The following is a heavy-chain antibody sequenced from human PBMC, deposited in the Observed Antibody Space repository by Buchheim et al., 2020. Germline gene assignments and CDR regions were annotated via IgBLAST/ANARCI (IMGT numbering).Heavy chain of an antibody. V-gene: IGHV4-59*01. D-gene: IGHD6-13*01. CDR3: ARSAVPYISSWYSYFDY. CDR1: GDSISSYY. CDR2: IYYSGST. Sequence: QVQLQESGPGLVKPSETLSLTCTVSGDSISSYYWSWIRQPPGKGLEWIGYIYYSGSTPHNPSLKSRGTISVETSKNQFSLKLSSVTAADTAVYYCARSAVPYISSWYSYFDYWGQGTL. J-gene: IGHJ4*02.